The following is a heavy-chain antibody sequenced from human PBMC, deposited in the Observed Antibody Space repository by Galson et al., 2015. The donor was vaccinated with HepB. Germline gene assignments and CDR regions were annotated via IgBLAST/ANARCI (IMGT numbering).Heavy chain of an antibody. CDR3: ARVDSSGWYLDY. Sequence: SVKVSCKASGYTSTSYAMHWVRQAPGQRLEWMGWINAGNGNTKYSQKFQGRVTITRDTSASTAYMELSSLRSEDTAVYYCARVDSSGWYLDYWGQGTLVTVSS. CDR1: GYTSTSYA. V-gene: IGHV1-3*01. CDR2: INAGNGNT. J-gene: IGHJ4*02. D-gene: IGHD6-19*01.